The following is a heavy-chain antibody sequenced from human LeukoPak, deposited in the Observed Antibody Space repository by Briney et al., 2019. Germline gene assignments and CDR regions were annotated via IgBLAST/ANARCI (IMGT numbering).Heavy chain of an antibody. CDR2: FNYSGST. CDR3: ARYISSWYEGWYFDL. Sequence: SDTLSLTCTVSGGSISSDYWSWIRQPPGKGLEWVGYFNYSGSTNYNPSLKSRVTISVDTSKNQFSLKLSSVTAADTAVYYCARYISSWYEGWYFDLWGRGTLVTVSS. CDR1: GGSISSDY. J-gene: IGHJ2*01. D-gene: IGHD6-13*01. V-gene: IGHV4-59*08.